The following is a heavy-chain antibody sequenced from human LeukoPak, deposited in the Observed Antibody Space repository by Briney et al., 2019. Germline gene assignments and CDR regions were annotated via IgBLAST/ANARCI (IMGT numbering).Heavy chain of an antibody. J-gene: IGHJ6*02. CDR1: GYSFTSYR. Sequence: GESMKICCKGCGYSFTSYRSGWVRQTAGKGLWWVGFIYPGDSDTRYSPSFQGQVTISADKSSSTAYLQWSSLKPSDTAMYYCARLVGAVAGTRPYYYYGMDVWGQGTTVTVSS. CDR2: IYPGDSDT. V-gene: IGHV5-51*01. D-gene: IGHD6-19*01. CDR3: ARLVGAVAGTRPYYYYGMDV.